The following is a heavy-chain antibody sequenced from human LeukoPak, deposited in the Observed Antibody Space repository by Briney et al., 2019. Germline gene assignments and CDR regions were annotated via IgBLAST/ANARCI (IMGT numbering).Heavy chain of an antibody. J-gene: IGHJ4*02. CDR2: ISYSGST. D-gene: IGHD2-21*01. CDR3: ARRCAGGDCYGAFGY. CDR1: DDSISSNDYY. Sequence: SEPLSLTCTVSDDSISSNDYYWGWIRQPPGKGLEWIGSISYSGSTYYKPSLKSRVTISVDTSKNQFSLKLSSVTAADTAVYYCARRCAGGDCYGAFGYWGQGTLVTVSS. V-gene: IGHV4-39*01.